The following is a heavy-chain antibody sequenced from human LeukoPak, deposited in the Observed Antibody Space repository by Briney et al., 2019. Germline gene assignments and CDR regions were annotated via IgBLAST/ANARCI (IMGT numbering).Heavy chain of an antibody. CDR1: GYTFTSYG. V-gene: IGHV1-8*03. Sequence: ASVKVSCKASGYTFTSYGISWVRQATGQGLEWMGWMNPNSGNTGYAQKFQGRVTITRNTSISTAYMELSSLRSEDTAVYYCARGLDDYGDYVDAFDIWGQGTMVTVSS. D-gene: IGHD4-17*01. CDR2: MNPNSGNT. J-gene: IGHJ3*02. CDR3: ARGLDDYGDYVDAFDI.